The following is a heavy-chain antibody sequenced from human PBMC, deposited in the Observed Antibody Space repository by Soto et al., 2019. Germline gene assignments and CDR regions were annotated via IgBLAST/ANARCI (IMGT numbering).Heavy chain of an antibody. CDR2: ISYSGST. V-gene: IGHV4-31*03. CDR3: ARRDRSGYSYWLDT. J-gene: IGHJ5*02. CDR1: GGSISYGYY. D-gene: IGHD3-22*01. Sequence: SETLSLTCTVSGGSISYGYYLSWIRQHPGKGLEWIGSISYSGSTSYNPSLKSRLTISVDRSKSQFSLNLSSVTAADTAVYYCARRDRSGYSYWLDTWGQGTLVTVSS.